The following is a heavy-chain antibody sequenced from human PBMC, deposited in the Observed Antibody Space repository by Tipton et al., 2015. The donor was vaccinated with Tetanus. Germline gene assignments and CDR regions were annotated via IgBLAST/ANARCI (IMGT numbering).Heavy chain of an antibody. CDR1: GGSVSSGGYY. CDR2: IYSSGST. D-gene: IGHD1-26*01. J-gene: IGHJ4*02. CDR3: ARDQARGARGWNFFDY. Sequence: TLSLTCTVSGGSVSSGGYYWSWIRQHPGKGLEWIGDIYSSGSTYYSPSLKSRLTISIDTSKNQFSLKLNSVTAADTAVYYCARDQARGARGWNFFDYWGQGSVVTVS. V-gene: IGHV4-31*03.